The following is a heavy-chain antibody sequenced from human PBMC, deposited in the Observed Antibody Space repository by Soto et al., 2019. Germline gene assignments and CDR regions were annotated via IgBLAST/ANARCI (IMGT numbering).Heavy chain of an antibody. V-gene: IGHV1-24*01. J-gene: IGHJ5*02. Sequence: ASVKVSCKVSGYTLTELSMHWVRQAPGKGLEWMGGFDPEDGETIYAQKFQGRVTMTEDTSTDTAYMELSSLRSEDTAVYYCATSRYCSSTSCYLPYGNWLDPWGQGTLVTVSS. CDR2: FDPEDGET. CDR3: ATSRYCSSTSCYLPYGNWLDP. D-gene: IGHD2-2*01. CDR1: GYTLTELS.